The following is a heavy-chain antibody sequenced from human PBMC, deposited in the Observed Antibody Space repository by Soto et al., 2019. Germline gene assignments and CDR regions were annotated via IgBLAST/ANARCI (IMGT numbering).Heavy chain of an antibody. Sequence: QVQPVQSGAAVKKPGSSEKASCKTSGYTFTSYYMHWVRQAPGQGLEWMGIINTSGGNTRYAQKFQGRVTMTRDTSTSTVYMELSRLRSEYTGVYYCSRSPGGGNDHFDYWGQGTLVTVSS. J-gene: IGHJ4*02. CDR1: GYTFTSYY. CDR3: SRSPGGGNDHFDY. V-gene: IGHV1-46*01. CDR2: INTSGGNT. D-gene: IGHD3-16*01.